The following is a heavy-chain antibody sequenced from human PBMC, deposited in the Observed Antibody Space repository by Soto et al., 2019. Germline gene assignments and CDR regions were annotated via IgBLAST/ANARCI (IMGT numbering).Heavy chain of an antibody. CDR1: GFSLSTSGVG. CDR2: IYWDDDK. D-gene: IGHD6-13*01. CDR3: ARGLAAAGRAYYYYYGMDV. Sequence: QITLKESGPPLVKPTQTLTLTCTFSGFSLSTSGVGVGWIRQPPGKALEWLALIYWDDDKRYSPSLKSRLTITKDTYKNQVVLTMTNMDPVDTATYYCARGLAAAGRAYYYYYGMDVWGQGTTVTVSS. J-gene: IGHJ6*02. V-gene: IGHV2-5*02.